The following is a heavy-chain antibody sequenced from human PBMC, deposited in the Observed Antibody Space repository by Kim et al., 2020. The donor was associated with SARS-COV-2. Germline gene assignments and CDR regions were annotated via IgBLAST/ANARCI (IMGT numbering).Heavy chain of an antibody. Sequence: SETLSLTCAVYGGSFSGYYWSWIRQPPGKGLEWIGEINHSGSTNYNPSLKSRVTISVDTSKNQFSLKLSSVTAADTAVYYCARGARAMVRGGKGWFDPWG. D-gene: IGHD3-10*01. CDR2: INHSGST. V-gene: IGHV4-34*01. CDR1: GGSFSGYY. CDR3: ARGARAMVRGGKGWFDP. J-gene: IGHJ5*02.